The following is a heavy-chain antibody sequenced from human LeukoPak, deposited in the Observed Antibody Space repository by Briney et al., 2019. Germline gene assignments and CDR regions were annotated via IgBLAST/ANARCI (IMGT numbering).Heavy chain of an antibody. CDR1: GYTFTGYY. V-gene: IGHV1-18*04. Sequence: ASVKVSCKASGYTFTGYYMHWVRQAPGQGLEWMGWISAYNGNTNYAQKLQGRVTMTTDTSTSTAYMELRSLRSDDTAVYYCARDSGDIVVVPAAINYYYYGMDVWGQGTTVTVSS. CDR2: ISAYNGNT. CDR3: ARDSGDIVVVPAAINYYYYGMDV. J-gene: IGHJ6*02. D-gene: IGHD2-2*02.